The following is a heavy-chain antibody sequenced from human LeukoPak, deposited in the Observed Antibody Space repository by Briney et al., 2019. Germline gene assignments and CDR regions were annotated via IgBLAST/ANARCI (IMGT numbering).Heavy chain of an antibody. CDR1: GFTFSSHW. CDR2: IKVDGSEK. V-gene: IGHV3-7*04. Sequence: GGSLRLSCAASGFTFSSHWMSWVRQAPGKGLEWVANIKVDGSEKYHVDSVKGRFTISRDNAKNSVSLQMDSLRGEDTGIYYCAREGSSWGYYFDYWGQGTLVSVSS. D-gene: IGHD6-13*01. CDR3: AREGSSWGYYFDY. J-gene: IGHJ4*02.